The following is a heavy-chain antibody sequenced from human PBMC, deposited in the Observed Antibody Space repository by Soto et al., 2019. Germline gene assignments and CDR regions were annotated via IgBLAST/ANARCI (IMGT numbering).Heavy chain of an antibody. CDR3: ARYRLFDS. D-gene: IGHD3-16*02. J-gene: IGHJ5*01. CDR2: IYYNGDT. V-gene: IGHV4-31*03. Sequence: PSETLSLTCTVSGVSISSGVKYWSWIRQRPGKGLEWIGYIYYNGDTFYNPSLERRVSISADPSKNQFYLKLGSVTAADTAVYFGARYRLFDSCGRGILVIGSS. CDR1: GVSISSGVKY.